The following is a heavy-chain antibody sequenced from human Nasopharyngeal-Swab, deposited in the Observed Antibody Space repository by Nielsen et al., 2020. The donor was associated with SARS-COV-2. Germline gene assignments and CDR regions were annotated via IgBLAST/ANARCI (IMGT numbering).Heavy chain of an antibody. CDR1: GYTFTSYY. V-gene: IGHV1-46*01. J-gene: IGHJ4*02. CDR3: ARRGGSYYFDY. D-gene: IGHD1-26*01. Sequence: VSVKVSCKASGYTFTSYYMHWVRQAPGQGLEWMGIINPSGGSTSYAQKFQGRVTMTRDTSTSTVYMELSSLRSEDTAVYYCARRGGSYYFDYWGQGTLVTVSS. CDR2: INPSGGST.